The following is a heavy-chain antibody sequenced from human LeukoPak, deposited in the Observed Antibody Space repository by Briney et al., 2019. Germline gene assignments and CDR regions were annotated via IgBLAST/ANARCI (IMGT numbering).Heavy chain of an antibody. J-gene: IGHJ2*01. D-gene: IGHD3-22*01. Sequence: PGGSLRLSCAAPGFTFSNYWMSWVRQAPGKGLEWVANINQEGSEIYYVDSVKGRFTISRDNAKNSLYLQINSLRAEDTAVYYCARDQGSMIVVRTPNWYFDLWGRGTLVTVSS. V-gene: IGHV3-7*01. CDR1: GFTFSNYW. CDR2: INQEGSEI. CDR3: ARDQGSMIVVRTPNWYFDL.